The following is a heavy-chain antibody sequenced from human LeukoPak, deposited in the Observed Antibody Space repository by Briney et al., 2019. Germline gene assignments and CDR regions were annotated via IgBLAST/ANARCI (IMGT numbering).Heavy chain of an antibody. Sequence: PSETLSLTCTVSGGSISIYYWTWIRQPPGKGLEWIGYIFDSGNTNYNPSLKSRVTMSIDTSKSQFSLQLSSVTAADTAVYYCARDPPRAAGGALDIWGHGTMVTVSS. CDR3: ARDPPRAAGGALDI. CDR1: GGSISIYY. J-gene: IGHJ3*02. CDR2: IFDSGNT. D-gene: IGHD1-14*01. V-gene: IGHV4-59*01.